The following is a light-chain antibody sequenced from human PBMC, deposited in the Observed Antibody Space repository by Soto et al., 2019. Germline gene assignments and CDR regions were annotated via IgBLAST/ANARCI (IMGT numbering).Light chain of an antibody. J-gene: IGLJ1*01. CDR2: QVT. Sequence: QSVLTQPASVSGSPGQSITISCTGTSSDVGIYNYVSWYQQHPGKAPKLMIYQVTNRPSGVSNRFPGSKSGNTASLTISGLQAEDEADYYCSSYTGSTNYVSGTGTKVTVL. CDR3: SSYTGSTNYV. V-gene: IGLV2-14*01. CDR1: SSDVGIYNY.